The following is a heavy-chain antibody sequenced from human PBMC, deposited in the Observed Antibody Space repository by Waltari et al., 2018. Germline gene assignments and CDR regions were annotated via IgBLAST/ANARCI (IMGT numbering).Heavy chain of an antibody. V-gene: IGHV3-30*18. D-gene: IGHD6-19*01. CDR3: AKRGPNGGWNPDY. CDR2: TSYDEGNK. CDR1: GFTFSDYA. Sequence: QVQLVESGGGVVQPGASLRLSCAASGFTFSDYAMHWVRQAPGKGLDWVAVTSYDEGNKYYADSVKGRFTISRDNSKNTVYLQMSSLRTDDTAVYYCAKRGPNGGWNPDYWGQETLVTVSS. J-gene: IGHJ4*02.